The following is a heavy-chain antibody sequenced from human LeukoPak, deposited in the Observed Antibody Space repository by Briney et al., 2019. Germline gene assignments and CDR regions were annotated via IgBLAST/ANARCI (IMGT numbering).Heavy chain of an antibody. V-gene: IGHV5-51*01. CDR1: GYSFSSYW. Sequence: GKSLKISCKGSGYSFSSYWIGWVRQMPGKGLEWMGIIYPGDSDTTYSPSFQGQVTISADKSISTAYLQWSSLEASDTAMYFCARSGYDYFYYYAMDIWGKGTTVTVSS. CDR3: ARSGYDYFYYYAMDI. CDR2: IYPGDSDT. D-gene: IGHD5-12*01. J-gene: IGHJ6*04.